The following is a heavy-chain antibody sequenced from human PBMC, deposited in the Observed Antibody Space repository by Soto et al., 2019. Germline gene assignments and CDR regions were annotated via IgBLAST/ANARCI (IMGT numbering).Heavy chain of an antibody. J-gene: IGHJ6*02. D-gene: IGHD2-21*02. CDR3: ARLSWGGDPYYYGMDV. CDR2: IYYSGST. CDR1: GGSISSYY. V-gene: IGHV4-59*01. Sequence: QVQLQESGPGLVKPSETLSLTCTVSGGSISSYYWSWIRQPPGKGLEWIGYIYYSGSTNYNPSLKSRVTISVDTSKNQFSLKLSSVTAADTAVYYCARLSWGGDPYYYGMDVWGQGTTVTVSS.